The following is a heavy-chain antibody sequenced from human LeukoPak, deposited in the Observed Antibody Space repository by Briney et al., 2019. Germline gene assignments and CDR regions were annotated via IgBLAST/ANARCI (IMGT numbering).Heavy chain of an antibody. CDR3: ATVAVTMIVVGGDAFDI. CDR2: ISAYNGNT. J-gene: IGHJ3*02. V-gene: IGHV1-18*01. D-gene: IGHD3-22*01. Sequence: ASVTVSCKASGYTFTSYGISWVRQAPGQGLEWMGWISAYNGNTNYAQKLQGRVTMTEDTSTDTAYMELSSLRSEDTAVYYCATVAVTMIVVGGDAFDIWGQGTMVTVSS. CDR1: GYTFTSYG.